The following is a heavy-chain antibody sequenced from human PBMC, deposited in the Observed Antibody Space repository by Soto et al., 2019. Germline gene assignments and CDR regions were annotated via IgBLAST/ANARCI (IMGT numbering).Heavy chain of an antibody. Sequence: EVQLVESGGGLIQPGGSLRLSCAVSGFTVSNNYMSWVRQAPGKGLEGVSVIYSGGYTAYGDSVKGRFTISRDNSKNTQYPQMKSVRAADPAVFFWATQPGGGGYWGQGTLVTVSS. J-gene: IGHJ4*02. CDR1: GFTVSNNY. CDR3: ATQPGGGGY. D-gene: IGHD3-10*01. V-gene: IGHV3-53*01. CDR2: IYSGGYT.